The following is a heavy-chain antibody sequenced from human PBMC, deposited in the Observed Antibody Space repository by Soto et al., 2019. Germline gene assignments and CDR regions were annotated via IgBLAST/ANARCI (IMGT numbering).Heavy chain of an antibody. J-gene: IGHJ6*02. CDR1: GYSFTSYW. CDR2: IYPGDSDT. V-gene: IGHV5-51*01. CDR3: ARRSSGYDYDYYGMDV. Sequence: LGESLKISCKGSGYSFTSYWIGWVRQMPGKGLEWMGIIYPGDSDTRYSPSFQGQVTISADKSISTAYLQWSSLKASDTAMYYCARRSSGYDYDYYGMDVWGQGTTVTVSS. D-gene: IGHD5-12*01.